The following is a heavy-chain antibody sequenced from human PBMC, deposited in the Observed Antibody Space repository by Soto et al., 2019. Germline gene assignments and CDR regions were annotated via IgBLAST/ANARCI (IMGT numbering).Heavy chain of an antibody. CDR2: ISDGGGRT. CDR1: GFTFSTYA. CDR3: AKGLTGTTSGNY. V-gene: IGHV3-23*01. J-gene: IGHJ4*02. Sequence: GGSLRLSCAASGFTFSTYAMSWVRQAPGKGLEWVSGISDGGGRTYYADSVKGRFPISRDNSKNTLYLQMNSLRAEDTGVYYCAKGLTGTTSGNYWGQGTLVTVSS. D-gene: IGHD1-20*01.